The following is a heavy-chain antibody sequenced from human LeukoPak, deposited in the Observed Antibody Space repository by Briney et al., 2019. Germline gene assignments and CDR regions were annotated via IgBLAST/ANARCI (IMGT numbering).Heavy chain of an antibody. V-gene: IGHV2-70*20. CDR3: ARTPNALEWSPPYFDY. J-gene: IGHJ4*02. D-gene: IGHD3-3*01. Sequence: SGPTLVNPTQTLTLTCTFPGFSLSTSGMCVSWVRQPPGKALEWLALIDWDDDKYYSTSLKTRLTISKDTSKNQVVLTMTNMDPVDTATYYCARTPNALEWSPPYFDYWGQGTLVTVSS. CDR1: GFSLSTSGMC. CDR2: IDWDDDK.